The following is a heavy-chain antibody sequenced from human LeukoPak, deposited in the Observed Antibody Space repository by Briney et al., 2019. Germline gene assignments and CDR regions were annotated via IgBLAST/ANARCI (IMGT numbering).Heavy chain of an antibody. V-gene: IGHV3-30*01. CDR3: ARGGPRIATTSTGLDP. D-gene: IGHD6-13*01. CDR2: ISYDGGDK. J-gene: IGHJ5*02. CDR1: GFTFNNYA. Sequence: GGSLRLSCAASGFTFNNYAMHWVRRAPGRGLEWVAVISYDGGDKYYADSVKGRFTISRDNSKNTLYLQMMYLRGEDTAVYHCARGGPRIATTSTGLDPWGQGTLVTVSS.